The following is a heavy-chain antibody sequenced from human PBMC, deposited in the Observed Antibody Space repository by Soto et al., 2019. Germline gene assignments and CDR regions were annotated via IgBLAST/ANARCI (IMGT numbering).Heavy chain of an antibody. CDR1: GFTFSSYS. V-gene: IGHV3-21*01. Sequence: GGSLRLSCAASGFTFSSYSMNWVRQAPGKGLEWVSSISSSSSYIYYADSVKGRFTISRDNAKNSLYLQMNSLRAEDTAVYYCASVEHGSGSYDYWGQGTLVTVSS. D-gene: IGHD3-10*01. CDR2: ISSSSSYI. CDR3: ASVEHGSGSYDY. J-gene: IGHJ4*02.